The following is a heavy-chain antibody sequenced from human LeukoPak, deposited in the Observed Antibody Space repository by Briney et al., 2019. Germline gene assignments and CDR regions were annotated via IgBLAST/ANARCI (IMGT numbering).Heavy chain of an antibody. CDR2: IIPIFGTA. V-gene: IGHV1-69*05. CDR1: GGTFSSYA. CDR3: ARGYGDYEPYYFDY. D-gene: IGHD4-17*01. Sequence: ASVKVSCKASGGTFSSYAISWVRQAPGQGLEWMGRIIPIFGTANYAQKFQGRVTITTDESTSTAYMELSSLRSEDTAVYYCARGYGDYEPYYFDYWGQGTLVTVSS. J-gene: IGHJ4*02.